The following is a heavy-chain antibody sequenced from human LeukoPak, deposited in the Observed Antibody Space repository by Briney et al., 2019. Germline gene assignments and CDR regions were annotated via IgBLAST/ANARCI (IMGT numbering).Heavy chain of an antibody. J-gene: IGHJ6*03. V-gene: IGHV4-39*01. Sequence: PSETLSLTCTVSGGSISSTNYYWGWIRQPPGKGLEWIGSVYYSGSTYYSPSLKGRVTISVDTSKNQFSLKVTSVTAADTAVYYCARLVQQVVYYYSYMDVWGKGTTVTVSS. D-gene: IGHD6-6*01. CDR1: GGSISSTNYY. CDR3: ARLVQQVVYYYSYMDV. CDR2: VYYSGST.